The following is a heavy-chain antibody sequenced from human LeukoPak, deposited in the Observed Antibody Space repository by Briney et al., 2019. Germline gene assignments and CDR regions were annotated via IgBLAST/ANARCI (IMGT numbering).Heavy chain of an antibody. J-gene: IGHJ4*02. CDR1: GFTFSSYA. CDR3: AKGGKWDVTPFDY. CDR2: ISGGGST. D-gene: IGHD1-26*01. Sequence: GGSLRLSCAASGFTFSSYAMSWVRQAPGKGLEWVSAISGGGSTYYADSVKGRFTISRDNSKNTLYLQVNSLRAEDTAVYYCAKGGKWDVTPFDYWGQGTLVTVSS. V-gene: IGHV3-23*01.